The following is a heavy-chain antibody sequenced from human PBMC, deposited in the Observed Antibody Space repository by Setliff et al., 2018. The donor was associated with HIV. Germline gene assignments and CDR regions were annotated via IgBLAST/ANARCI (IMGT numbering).Heavy chain of an antibody. CDR3: ARVKGLRVRNWNDRPNASDL. J-gene: IGHJ3*01. D-gene: IGHD1-1*01. CDR2: IYPSGGST. V-gene: IGHV1-46*01. CDR1: GYTFTSYF. Sequence: ASVKVSCKASGYTFTSYFIQWVRQAPGQGLEWMGIIYPSGGSTTYAPKFQGRVTMTRDTSTSTVYMDLNGLRSDDTAVYYCARVKGLRVRNWNDRPNASDLWGQGTMVTVSS.